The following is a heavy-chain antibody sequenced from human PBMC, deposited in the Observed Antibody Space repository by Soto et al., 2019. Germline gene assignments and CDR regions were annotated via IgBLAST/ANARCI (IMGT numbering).Heavy chain of an antibody. D-gene: IGHD6-19*01. CDR1: GFTFSSYA. CDR3: TPYSSGGFDY. Sequence: GGSLRLSCAASGFTFSSYAMRWVRQAPGKGLEWVAVISYDGSNKYYAGSVKGRFTISRDNSKNTLYLQMNSLRAEDTAVYYCTPYSSGGFDYWGQGTLVTVSS. J-gene: IGHJ4*02. CDR2: ISYDGSNK. V-gene: IGHV3-30-3*01.